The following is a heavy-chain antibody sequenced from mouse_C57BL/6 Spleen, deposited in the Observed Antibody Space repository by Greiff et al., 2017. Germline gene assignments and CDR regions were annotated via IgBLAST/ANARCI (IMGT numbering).Heavy chain of an antibody. V-gene: IGHV1-52*01. J-gene: IGHJ4*01. CDR2: IDPSDSDT. Sequence: QVQLQQPGAELVRPGSSVKLSCKASGYTFTSYWMHWVKQRPIQGLEWIGNIDPSDSDTHYTQKFKDKATLTVDKSSSTAYMPLSSLTSEDSAVYYWARQYYYGSSYLYYYAMDYWGQGTSVTVSS. CDR1: GYTFTSYW. D-gene: IGHD1-1*01. CDR3: ARQYYYGSSYLYYYAMDY.